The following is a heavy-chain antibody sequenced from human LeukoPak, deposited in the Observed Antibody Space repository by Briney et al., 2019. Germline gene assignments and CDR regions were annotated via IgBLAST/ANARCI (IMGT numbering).Heavy chain of an antibody. D-gene: IGHD6-19*01. CDR1: GFTFSSYD. Sequence: GGSLRLSCAASGFTFSSYDMHWVRQATGKGLEWVSAIGTAGDTYYPGSVKGRFTISRENAKNSLYLQMNSLRAGDTAVYYCARADSSGWYGASIDYRGQGTLVTVSS. V-gene: IGHV3-13*01. J-gene: IGHJ4*02. CDR3: ARADSSGWYGASIDY. CDR2: IGTAGDT.